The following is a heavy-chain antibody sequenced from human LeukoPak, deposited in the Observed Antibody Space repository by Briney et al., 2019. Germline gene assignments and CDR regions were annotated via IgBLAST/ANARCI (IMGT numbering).Heavy chain of an antibody. V-gene: IGHV4-4*02. D-gene: IGHD1-26*01. CDR3: ARDRSYNWFDP. J-gene: IGHJ5*02. CDR1: GVSFSSSNW. CDR2: IYHSGNT. Sequence: SGTLSLACAVSGVSFSSSNWWTWVRQPPGKGLEWIGKIYHSGNTIYNPSLKSRLAVSVDKSKNQFSLRLTSVTAADTAVYYCARDRSYNWFDPWGQGTLVTVSS.